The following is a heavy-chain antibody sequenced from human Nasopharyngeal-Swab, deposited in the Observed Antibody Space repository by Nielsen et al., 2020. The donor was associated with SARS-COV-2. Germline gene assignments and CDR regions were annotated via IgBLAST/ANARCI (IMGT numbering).Heavy chain of an antibody. Sequence: GSLRLSCAVYSESFSAYYWSWLRQPPGNGLEWIGHIHKTGITYYNAPLKSRVIISVETSKNQISLKLTSVTAADTAVYYCARGPLDSTHDFDYWDQGTLVTVSS. CDR1: SESFSAYY. CDR2: IHKTGIT. CDR3: ARGPLDSTHDFDY. D-gene: IGHD2-15*01. V-gene: IGHV4-34*01. J-gene: IGHJ4*02.